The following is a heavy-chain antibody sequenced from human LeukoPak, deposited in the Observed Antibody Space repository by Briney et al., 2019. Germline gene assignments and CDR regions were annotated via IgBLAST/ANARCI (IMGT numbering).Heavy chain of an antibody. D-gene: IGHD6-19*01. CDR3: ARLGRAGPIDY. J-gene: IGHJ4*02. CDR2: IYSGGST. CDR1: GFTVSSNY. Sequence: GGSLRLSCAASGFTVSSNYMSWVRQAPGKGLEWVSVIYSGGSTYYADSVKGRFTISRDNSKNTLYLRMNSRRAEDTAVYYCARLGRAGPIDYWGQGTLVTVPS. V-gene: IGHV3-66*01.